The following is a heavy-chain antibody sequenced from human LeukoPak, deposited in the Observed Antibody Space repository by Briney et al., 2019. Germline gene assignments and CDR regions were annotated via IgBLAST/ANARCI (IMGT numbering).Heavy chain of an antibody. CDR2: IYYSGST. CDR1: GGSISSGGYY. CDR3: ARGGYYDSSGYPSTFDI. D-gene: IGHD3-22*01. Sequence: SETLSLTCTVSGGSISSGGYYWSWIRQHPGKGLEWIGYIYYSGSTYYNPSLKSRVTISVDTSKNQFSLKLSSVTAADTAVYYCARGGYYDSSGYPSTFDIWGQGTMVTVSS. V-gene: IGHV4-31*03. J-gene: IGHJ3*02.